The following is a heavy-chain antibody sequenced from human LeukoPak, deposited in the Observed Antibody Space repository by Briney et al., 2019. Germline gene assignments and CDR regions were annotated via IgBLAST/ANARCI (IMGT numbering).Heavy chain of an antibody. CDR1: GGSISSYY. J-gene: IGHJ4*02. V-gene: IGHV4-59*01. D-gene: IGHD6-13*01. Sequence: SETLSLTCTVSGGSISSYYWSWIRQPPGKGLEWIGYIYYIGSTNYNPSLKSRVTISVETSKNEFSLKLRSVTAADTAVYYCARVTGYRIEDYFDYWGQGTLVTVSS. CDR3: ARVTGYRIEDYFDY. CDR2: IYYIGST.